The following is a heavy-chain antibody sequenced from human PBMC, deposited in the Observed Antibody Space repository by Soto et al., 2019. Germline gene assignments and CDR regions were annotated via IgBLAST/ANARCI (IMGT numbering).Heavy chain of an antibody. V-gene: IGHV1-69*06. CDR2: IIPIFGTA. J-gene: IGHJ4*02. D-gene: IGHD3-16*01. CDR3: ARAGEGAVGNMGFDY. CDR1: GGTFSSYA. Sequence: QVQLVQSGAEVKKPGSSVKVSCKASGGTFSSYAISWVRQAPGQGLEWMGGIIPIFGTANYAQKFQGRVTITADKSTSTAYMELSSLRSEATAVYYCARAGEGAVGNMGFDYWGQGTLVTVSS.